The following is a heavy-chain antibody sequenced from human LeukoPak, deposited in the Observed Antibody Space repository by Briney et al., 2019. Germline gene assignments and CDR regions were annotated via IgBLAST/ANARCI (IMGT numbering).Heavy chain of an antibody. J-gene: IGHJ4*02. D-gene: IGHD6-19*01. CDR3: AKYQWLVTGYFDY. CDR2: ISGSGGST. CDR1: GFTFRSYA. Sequence: GGSLRLSXAASGFTFRSYAMSWVRQAPGKGLEWVSAISGSGGSTYYADSVKGRFTISRDNSKNTLYLQMNSLRAEDTAVYYCAKYQWLVTGYFDYWGQGTLVTVSS. V-gene: IGHV3-23*01.